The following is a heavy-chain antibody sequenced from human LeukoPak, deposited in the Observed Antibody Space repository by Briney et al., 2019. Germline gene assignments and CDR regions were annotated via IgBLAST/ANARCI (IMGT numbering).Heavy chain of an antibody. V-gene: IGHV3-64*01. Sequence: GGSLRLSCAASGFTFSSYAMHWVRQAPGKGLEYVSAISSNGGSTYYANSVKGRFTISRDNSKNTLYLQMGSLRAEDMAVYYCARASGYDFWSGYFDYWGQGTLVTVSS. D-gene: IGHD3-3*01. CDR3: ARASGYDFWSGYFDY. CDR2: ISSNGGST. CDR1: GFTFSSYA. J-gene: IGHJ4*02.